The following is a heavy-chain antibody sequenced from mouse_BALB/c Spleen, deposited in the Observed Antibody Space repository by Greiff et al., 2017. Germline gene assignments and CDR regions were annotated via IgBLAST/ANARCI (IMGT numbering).Heavy chain of an antibody. CDR3: TRTYRSGLAY. V-gene: IGHV6-6*02. J-gene: IGHJ3*01. Sequence: EVKLVESGGGLVQPGGSMKLSCVASGFTFSNYWMNWVRQSPEKGLEWVAEIRLKSNNYATHYAESVKGRFTISRDDSKSSVYLQMNNLRAEDTGIYYCTRTYRSGLAYWGQGTLVTVSA. CDR2: IRLKSNNYAT. CDR1: GFTFSNYW. D-gene: IGHD2-14*01.